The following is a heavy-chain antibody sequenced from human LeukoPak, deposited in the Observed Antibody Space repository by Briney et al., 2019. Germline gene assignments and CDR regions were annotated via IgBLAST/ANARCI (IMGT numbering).Heavy chain of an antibody. D-gene: IGHD6-19*01. V-gene: IGHV1-18*01. Sequence: ASVKVSCKASGYTFTSYGISWVRQAPGQGLEWMGWISAYNGNTNYAQKFQGRVTMTRDTSTSTVYMELSSLRSEDTAVYYCARVVSSGWYFDYWGQGTLVTVSS. J-gene: IGHJ4*02. CDR3: ARVVSSGWYFDY. CDR2: ISAYNGNT. CDR1: GYTFTSYG.